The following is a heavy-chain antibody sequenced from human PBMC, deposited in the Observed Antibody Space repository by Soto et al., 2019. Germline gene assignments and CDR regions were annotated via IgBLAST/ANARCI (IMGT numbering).Heavy chain of an antibody. Sequence: QVQLVESGGGVVQPGRSLRLSCAASVFTFRSYAMHWVRQAPGKGLEWVAVMSYDGSNKYYADSVKGRFTISRDNSKNTLYLQMNSLRAEDTAVYYRAREIYGDYGFDYWGQGTLVIVSS. V-gene: IGHV3-30-3*01. CDR3: AREIYGDYGFDY. CDR1: VFTFRSYA. CDR2: MSYDGSNK. J-gene: IGHJ4*02. D-gene: IGHD4-17*01.